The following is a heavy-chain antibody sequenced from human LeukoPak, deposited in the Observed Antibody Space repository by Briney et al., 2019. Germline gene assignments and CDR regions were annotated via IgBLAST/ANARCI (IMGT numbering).Heavy chain of an antibody. CDR3: ARHGESYSSSWSNWFDP. Sequence: GESLRISCKGSGYSFTSYWISWVRQMPGKGLEWMGRIDPCDSYTNYSPSFQGHVTISADKSISTAYLQWSTLKASDTAMYYCARHGESYSSSWSNWFDPWGQGTLVTVSS. J-gene: IGHJ5*02. D-gene: IGHD6-13*01. V-gene: IGHV5-10-1*01. CDR1: GYSFTSYW. CDR2: IDPCDSYT.